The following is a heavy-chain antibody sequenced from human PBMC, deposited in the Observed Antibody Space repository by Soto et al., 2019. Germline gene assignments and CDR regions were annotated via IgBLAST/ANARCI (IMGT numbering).Heavy chain of an antibody. D-gene: IGHD1-26*01. CDR3: TTDRKVGGI. CDR1: GFIFSDAW. Sequence: EVQLVESGGGLVKPGGSLRVSCAASGFIFSDAWMNWVRQAPGKGLEWVGRIKSKTAGGTIHYAAPVKGRFTISRDDSKDPLFLLMSSLTTEDTAVYYCTTDRKVGGIWGQGTMVTVSS. CDR2: IKSKTAGGTI. V-gene: IGHV3-15*01. J-gene: IGHJ3*02.